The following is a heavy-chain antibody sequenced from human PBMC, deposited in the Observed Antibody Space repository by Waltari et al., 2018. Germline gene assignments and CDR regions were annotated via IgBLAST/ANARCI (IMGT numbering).Heavy chain of an antibody. V-gene: IGHV1-69*10. D-gene: IGHD5-12*01. CDR3: ANPGYVGRAYYMDV. J-gene: IGHJ6*03. Sequence: QVQLVQSGAEVKKPGSSVKVSCKASGGTFSSYAISWVRQAPGQGLEWMGGIIPFLGIANYAQKFQGRVTITADKSTSTAYMELSSLRSEDTAVYYCANPGYVGRAYYMDVWGKGTTVTVSS. CDR1: GGTFSSYA. CDR2: IIPFLGIA.